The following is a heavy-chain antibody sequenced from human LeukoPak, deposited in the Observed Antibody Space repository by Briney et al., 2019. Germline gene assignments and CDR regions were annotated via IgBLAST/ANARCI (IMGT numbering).Heavy chain of an antibody. V-gene: IGHV4-59*01. CDR1: GGSISSYY. CDR2: IYYSGST. J-gene: IGHJ3*02. Sequence: SETLSLTCTVSGGSISSYYWSWIRQPPGKGLEWIGYIYYSGSTNYDPSLKSRVTISVDTSTNQFSLKLSSVTAADTAVYYCARFRDTAIDDAFDIWGQGTMVTVSS. D-gene: IGHD5-18*01. CDR3: ARFRDTAIDDAFDI.